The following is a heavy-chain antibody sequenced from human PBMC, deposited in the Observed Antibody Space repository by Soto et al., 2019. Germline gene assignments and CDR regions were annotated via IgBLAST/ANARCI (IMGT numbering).Heavy chain of an antibody. Sequence: QLQLQESGSGLVKPSQTLSLTCAVSGGSISSGGYSWSWIRQPPGKGLEWIGYIYHSGSTYYNPAPKSRKTISQGRATIQFSLKPSSVNGADTAVYYWASVPGPWGRGTLATVSS. V-gene: IGHV4-30-2*01. CDR1: GGSISSGGYS. CDR3: ASVPGP. J-gene: IGHJ5*02. CDR2: IYHSGST. D-gene: IGHD2-2*01.